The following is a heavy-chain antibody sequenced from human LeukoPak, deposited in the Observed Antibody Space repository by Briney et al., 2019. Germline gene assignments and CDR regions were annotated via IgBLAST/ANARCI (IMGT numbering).Heavy chain of an antibody. J-gene: IGHJ6*03. Sequence: ASETLSLTCTVSGGSISSSSYYWGWIRQPPGKGLEWIGSIYYSGSTYYNPSLKSRVTISVDTSKNQFSLKLSSVTAADTAVYYCASFYCSGGSCYQYYYYYYMDVWGKGTTVTISS. CDR2: IYYSGST. CDR3: ASFYCSGGSCYQYYYYYYMDV. V-gene: IGHV4-39*01. CDR1: GGSISSSSYY. D-gene: IGHD2-15*01.